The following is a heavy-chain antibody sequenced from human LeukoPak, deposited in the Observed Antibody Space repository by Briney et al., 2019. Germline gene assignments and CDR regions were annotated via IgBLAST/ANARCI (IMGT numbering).Heavy chain of an antibody. CDR2: ISSSSSYI. CDR1: GYTFSSYS. J-gene: IGHJ4*02. D-gene: IGHD6-13*01. Sequence: GGSLRLSCAASGYTFSSYSMNWVRQAPGKGPEWVSSISSSSSYIYYADSVKGRFTISRDNAKNSLYLQMNSLRAEDTAVYYCASRRGPGYSSSWYAGYWGQGTLVTVSS. V-gene: IGHV3-21*01. CDR3: ASRRGPGYSSSWYAGY.